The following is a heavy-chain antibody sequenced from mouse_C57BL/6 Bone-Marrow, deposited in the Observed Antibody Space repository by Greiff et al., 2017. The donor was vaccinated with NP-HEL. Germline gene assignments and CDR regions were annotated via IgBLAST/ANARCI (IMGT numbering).Heavy chain of an antibody. CDR1: GFTFSDYG. CDR3: AKLLRSNYYAMDY. CDR2: ISSGSSTI. Sequence: DVHLVESGGGLVKPGGSLKLSCAASGFTFSDYGMHWVRQAPEKGLEWVAYISSGSSTIYYADTVKGRFTISRDNAKNTLFLQMTSLRSEDTAMYYCAKLLRSNYYAMDYWGQGTSVTVSS. J-gene: IGHJ4*01. D-gene: IGHD1-1*01. V-gene: IGHV5-17*01.